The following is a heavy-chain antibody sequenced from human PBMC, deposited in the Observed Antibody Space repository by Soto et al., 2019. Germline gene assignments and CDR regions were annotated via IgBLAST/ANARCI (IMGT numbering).Heavy chain of an antibody. J-gene: IGHJ6*02. CDR2: IGVSSSYI. V-gene: IGHV3-21*01. D-gene: IGHD4-17*01. CDR3: ARGGRSLGMDV. CDR1: GFTFSSYT. Sequence: EVQLVESGGGLVKPGGSLRLSCAASGFTFSSYTMNWIRQAPGKGLEWVSSIGVSSSYISYADSVTGRFTISRDNAKNSLYLKMNSLRAEATAGDYCARGGRSLGMDVWGQGTTVTVSS.